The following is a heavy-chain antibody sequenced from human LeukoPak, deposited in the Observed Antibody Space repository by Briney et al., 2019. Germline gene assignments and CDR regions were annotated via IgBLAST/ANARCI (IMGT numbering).Heavy chain of an antibody. V-gene: IGHV4-59*01. CDR2: IYYSGST. J-gene: IGHJ4*02. CDR3: ARGGAAALHY. CDR1: GGSLSSYY. D-gene: IGHD6-13*01. Sequence: PSETLSLTRTVSGGSLSSYYWRWIRQPPGKGLEWIGYIYYSGSTNYNPSLKSRVTISVDTSKNQFSLKLSSVTAADTAVYYCARGGAAALHYWGQGTLVTVSS.